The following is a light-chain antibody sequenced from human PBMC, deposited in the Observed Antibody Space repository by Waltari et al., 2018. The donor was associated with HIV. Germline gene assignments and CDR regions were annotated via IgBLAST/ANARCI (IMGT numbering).Light chain of an antibody. Sequence: QSALTQPPSASGSPGQSVTISCSGTSSDVGGYNYFSWYQRHPGKAPKLLIYEVIKRPSGVPDRFFGSKSGNTASLTVSGLQAEDEADYFCSSYAGDYNLVFGGGTKLTVL. J-gene: IGLJ3*02. CDR1: SSDVGGYNY. V-gene: IGLV2-8*01. CDR2: EVI. CDR3: SSYAGDYNLV.